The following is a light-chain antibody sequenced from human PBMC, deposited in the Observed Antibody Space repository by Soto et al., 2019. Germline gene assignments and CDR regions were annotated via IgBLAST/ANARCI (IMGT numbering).Light chain of an antibody. CDR2: SAS. J-gene: IGKJ1*01. CDR1: QGISSW. Sequence: DIQMTQSPSSVSASVGDRVTITCRASQGISSWLVWYQQKPGKAPKALIYSASSLHSVVPSRLSGSGSGTDFTLTISSLQPEDFATYDCQQANSFPPTFGQGTKVEI. CDR3: QQANSFPPT. V-gene: IGKV1-12*01.